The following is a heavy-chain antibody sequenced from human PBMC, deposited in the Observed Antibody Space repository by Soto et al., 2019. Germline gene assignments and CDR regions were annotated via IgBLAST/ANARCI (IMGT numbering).Heavy chain of an antibody. J-gene: IGHJ4*02. Sequence: QVQLQESGPGLVKPSETLSLTCTVSGGSVSSDNYYWSWIRQPPGKGLEWIGYIYYSGNTNYNPSLKRRVTISVDTSKNQFSLKLSSVTAADTAVYYCARGHSSTWYPLPVDYWGQGTLVTVSS. D-gene: IGHD6-13*01. CDR1: GGSVSSDNYY. CDR3: ARGHSSTWYPLPVDY. V-gene: IGHV4-61*01. CDR2: IYYSGNT.